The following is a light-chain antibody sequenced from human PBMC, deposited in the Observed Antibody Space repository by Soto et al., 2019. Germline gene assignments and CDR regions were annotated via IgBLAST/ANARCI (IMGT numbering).Light chain of an antibody. V-gene: IGKV4-1*01. Sequence: DIVMTQYPDSLAVSLGERATINCKSSQSVLYSSNNKNYLAWYQQRPGQPPKLLIYWASTRESGVPDRFSGSGSGTDFTLTITSLQAKDVAVYYCQQYESTPPTFGQGTKLEIK. J-gene: IGKJ2*01. CDR2: WAS. CDR3: QQYESTPPT. CDR1: QSVLYSSNNKNY.